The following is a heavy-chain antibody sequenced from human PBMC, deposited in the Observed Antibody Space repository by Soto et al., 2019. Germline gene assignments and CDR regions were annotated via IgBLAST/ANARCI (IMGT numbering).Heavy chain of an antibody. V-gene: IGHV3-30-3*01. Sequence: QVQLVESGGGVVQPGRSLRLSCAASGFTFSSYAMHWVRQAPGKGLEWVAVISYDGSNKYYADSVKGRFTISRDNSKNTLYLQMNSLRAEDTAVYYCARAYNWNFDYWGQGTLVTVSS. CDR3: ARAYNWNFDY. J-gene: IGHJ4*02. CDR1: GFTFSSYA. CDR2: ISYDGSNK. D-gene: IGHD1-20*01.